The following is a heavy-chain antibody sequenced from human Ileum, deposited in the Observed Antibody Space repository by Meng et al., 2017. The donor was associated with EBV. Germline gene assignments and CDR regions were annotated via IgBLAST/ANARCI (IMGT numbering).Heavy chain of an antibody. CDR1: GFTFSDYS. V-gene: IGHV3-11*01. D-gene: IGHD1-14*01. Sequence: QVLPVASGGGLVKPGGPVRLSCAASGFTFSDYSLSWIRQAPGKGLQVIASIGLSADAIYYAYSVKGRFTISRDNANNSLYLQMNNLRVDETAVYYCAGRNNWFDPWGQGTLVTVSS. CDR2: IGLSADAI. J-gene: IGHJ5*02. CDR3: AGRNNWFDP.